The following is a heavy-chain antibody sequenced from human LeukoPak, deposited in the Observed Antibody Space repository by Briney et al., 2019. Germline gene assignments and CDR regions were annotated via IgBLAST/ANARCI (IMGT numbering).Heavy chain of an antibody. CDR2: ISSGSSYI. Sequence: GGSLRLSCAASGFTFSTYTMNWVRQAPGKGLEWVSSISSGSSYIYYADSLKGRFTISRDNAKNSLDLQMHSLRAEDTAVYYCARDLGTFGYSGYDAFDIRGQGTMVTVSS. J-gene: IGHJ3*02. CDR3: ARDLGTFGYSGYDAFDI. D-gene: IGHD3-22*01. V-gene: IGHV3-21*01. CDR1: GFTFSTYT.